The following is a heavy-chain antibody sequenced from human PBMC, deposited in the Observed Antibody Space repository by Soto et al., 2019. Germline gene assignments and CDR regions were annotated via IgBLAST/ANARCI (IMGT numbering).Heavy chain of an antibody. D-gene: IGHD2-2*02. CDR1: GGTFSSET. CDR2: IIPITDTA. V-gene: IGHV1-69*13. J-gene: IGHJ5*02. Sequence: SVKVSCKASGGTFSSETITWVRQAPGQGLEWMGGIIPITDTANYAQNFQGRVTITADESTSTVYMELSSLRSEDTAVYYCATLVPAPIKLFPRLGWFDPWGQGTLVTVSS. CDR3: ATLVPAPIKLFPRLGWFDP.